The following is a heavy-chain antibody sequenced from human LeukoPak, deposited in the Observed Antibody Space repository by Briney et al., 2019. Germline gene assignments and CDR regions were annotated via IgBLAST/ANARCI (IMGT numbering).Heavy chain of an antibody. Sequence: GGSLRLSCAASGFTFSSYGMHWVRQAPGKGLEWVAFIRYDGSNKYYADSVKGRFTISRDNSKNTLYLQMTSLRAEDTAVYYCASSWGSAIDFWGQGTLVTVSS. J-gene: IGHJ4*02. CDR1: GFTFSSYG. V-gene: IGHV3-30*02. D-gene: IGHD3-16*01. CDR2: IRYDGSNK. CDR3: ASSWGSAIDF.